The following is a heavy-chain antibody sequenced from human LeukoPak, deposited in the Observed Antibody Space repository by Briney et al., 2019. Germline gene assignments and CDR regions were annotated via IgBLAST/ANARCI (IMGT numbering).Heavy chain of an antibody. V-gene: IGHV1-8*01. J-gene: IGHJ5*02. Sequence: ASVKVSCKASGYTFTSYDINWVRQATGQGLEWMGWMNPNSGNTGYARKFQGRVTMTRNTSISTAYMELSSLRPEDTAVYYCARGSSRRRNNWFDPWGQGTLVTVSS. CDR1: GYTFTSYD. CDR2: MNPNSGNT. CDR3: ARGSSRRRNNWFDP.